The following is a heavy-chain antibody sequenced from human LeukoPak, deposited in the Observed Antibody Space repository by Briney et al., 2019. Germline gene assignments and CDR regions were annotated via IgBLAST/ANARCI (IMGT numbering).Heavy chain of an antibody. V-gene: IGHV3-7*01. D-gene: IGHD1-26*01. CDR2: IKQDGSEK. CDR3: AREVVGASYFDY. Sequence: GGSLRLSCAAPGFTFSSYWMSWVRQAPGKGLEWVANIKQDGSEKYYVDSVKGRFTISRDNAKNSLYLQMNSLRAEDTAVYYCAREVVGASYFDYWGQGTLVTVSS. CDR1: GFTFSSYW. J-gene: IGHJ4*02.